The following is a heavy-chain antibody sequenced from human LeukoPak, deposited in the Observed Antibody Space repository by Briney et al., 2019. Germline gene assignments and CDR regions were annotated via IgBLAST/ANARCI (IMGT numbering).Heavy chain of an antibody. J-gene: IGHJ4*02. Sequence: GGSLRLSCAASGFTFSGSAMSWVRQAPGKGLEWVSLITGSGATTYYADSVRGRFTVSRDNSKNTLYLQMNSLRAEDTAVYFCAKGDCGGTCLLIDNWGQGTLVTVSS. CDR2: ITGSGATT. V-gene: IGHV3-23*01. CDR1: GFTFSGSA. D-gene: IGHD2-15*01. CDR3: AKGDCGGTCLLIDN.